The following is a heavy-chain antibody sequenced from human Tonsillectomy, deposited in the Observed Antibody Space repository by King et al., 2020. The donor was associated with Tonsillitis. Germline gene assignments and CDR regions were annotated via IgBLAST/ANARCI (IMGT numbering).Heavy chain of an antibody. V-gene: IGHV3-9*01. CDR2: ISRNIGNK. D-gene: IGHD2-15*01. CDR3: AKGAIAASVYYYDVMNV. CDR1: GFTFVDYA. Sequence: QLVQSGGGLVQPGRYLRLSCVASGFTFVDYAIYSVRQAPGKGLDWVSGISRNIGNKGYADSVKGRFIISRDNAKNYLYLEMNRLRAEETAFYYCAKGAIAASVYYYDVMNVWGQGTTVTLSS. J-gene: IGHJ6*02.